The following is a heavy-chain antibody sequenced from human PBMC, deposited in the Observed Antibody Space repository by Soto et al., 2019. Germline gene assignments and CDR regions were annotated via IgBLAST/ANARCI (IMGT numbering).Heavy chain of an antibody. J-gene: IGHJ4*02. CDR3: ARDRLRGYDSSGFYS. V-gene: IGHV1-3*01. CDR2: INPSNGNT. CDR1: GYTFTSYA. D-gene: IGHD3-22*01. Sequence: ASVKVSCKASGYTFTSYAMHWVRQAPGQRLEWMAWINPSNGNTKFSQKFEGRVTMTRATSTNTAFLELRSLKSEDTAIYYCARDRLRGYDSSGFYSWGQGTMVTVSS.